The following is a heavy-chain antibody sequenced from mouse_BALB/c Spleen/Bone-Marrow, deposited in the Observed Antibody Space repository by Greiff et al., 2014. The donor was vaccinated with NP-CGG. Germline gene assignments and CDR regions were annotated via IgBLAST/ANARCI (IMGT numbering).Heavy chain of an antibody. CDR2: ISSGGST. J-gene: IGHJ1*01. CDR1: GFTFSSYA. Sequence: DVKLVESGGGLVKPGGSLKLSCAASGFTFSSYAMSWVRQTPEKRLEWVASISSGGSTYYPDSVKGRFTISRDNARNILYLQMSSLRSEDTAMYYCARGDYYGSSFYWYFDVWGAGTTVTVSS. CDR3: ARGDYYGSSFYWYFDV. D-gene: IGHD1-1*01. V-gene: IGHV5-6-5*01.